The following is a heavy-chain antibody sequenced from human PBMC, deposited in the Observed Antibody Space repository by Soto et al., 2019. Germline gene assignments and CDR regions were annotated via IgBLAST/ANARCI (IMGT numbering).Heavy chain of an antibody. V-gene: IGHV1-69*01. CDR2: FIPIFVSV. D-gene: IGHD3-10*01. CDR3: ARDVSSDTTGFRGYDL. CDR1: GGTVSSYA. Sequence: QLHLVQSGAEVKKAGSSVKVSCKASGGTVSSYAITWVRQAPGKGLEWMGVFIPIFVSVDYAPKFQGRITITEDESTSTAFMELSGLTSEDTAIYYCARDVSSDTTGFRGYDLWGQGTQVTVSS. J-gene: IGHJ4*02.